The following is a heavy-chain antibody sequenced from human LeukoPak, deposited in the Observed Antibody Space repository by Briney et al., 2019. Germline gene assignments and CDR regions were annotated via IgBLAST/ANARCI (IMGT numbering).Heavy chain of an antibody. Sequence: ATVKVSCKASGYTFTGYYMHWVRQAPGQGLEWMGRINPNSGGTNYAQKFQGRVTMTRDTSISTAYMELSRLRSDDTAVYYCAREPFPAGEKAFDYWGQGTLVTVSS. CDR1: GYTFTGYY. CDR3: AREPFPAGEKAFDY. D-gene: IGHD6-19*01. CDR2: INPNSGGT. J-gene: IGHJ4*02. V-gene: IGHV1-2*06.